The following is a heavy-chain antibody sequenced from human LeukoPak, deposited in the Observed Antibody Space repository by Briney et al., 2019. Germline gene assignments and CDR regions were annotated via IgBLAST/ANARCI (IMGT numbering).Heavy chain of an antibody. J-gene: IGHJ3*02. Sequence: ASVKVSCKASGYTCTSYYMHWVRQAPGQGLEWMGIINPSGGSTSYAQKFQGRVTMTRDTSTSTVYMELSSLRSEDTAVYYCARVAQAAAFAFDIWGQGTMVTVSS. V-gene: IGHV1-46*01. CDR1: GYTCTSYY. CDR2: INPSGGST. CDR3: ARVAQAAAFAFDI. D-gene: IGHD6-13*01.